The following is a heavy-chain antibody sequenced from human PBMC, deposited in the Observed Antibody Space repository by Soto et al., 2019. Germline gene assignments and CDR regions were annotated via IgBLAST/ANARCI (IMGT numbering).Heavy chain of an antibody. D-gene: IGHD4-17*01. Sequence: GGSLRLSCAASGFTLSDYYMSWIRQAPGKGLEWVSYISSSSSYTNYADPVKGRFTISRDNAKNSLYLQMNSLRAEDTAVYYCAREYGRLDYWGQGALVTVSS. CDR2: ISSSSSYT. CDR3: AREYGRLDY. V-gene: IGHV3-11*06. J-gene: IGHJ4*02. CDR1: GFTLSDYY.